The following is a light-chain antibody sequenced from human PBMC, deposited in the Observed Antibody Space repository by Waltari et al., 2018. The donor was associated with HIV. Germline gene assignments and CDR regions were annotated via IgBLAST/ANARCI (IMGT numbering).Light chain of an antibody. Sequence: AIQLTQSPSSLSPSVGDRVTLTSRATHGLRNAVAWYQQKPGRPPKLLIYDASTLEGGVPSRFSGSMSGTDFNLTISSLQPEDSATYYCQQYRSYPRTFGQGATLEIK. CDR2: DAS. V-gene: IGKV1-13*02. CDR3: QQYRSYPRT. CDR1: HGLRNA. J-gene: IGKJ2*01.